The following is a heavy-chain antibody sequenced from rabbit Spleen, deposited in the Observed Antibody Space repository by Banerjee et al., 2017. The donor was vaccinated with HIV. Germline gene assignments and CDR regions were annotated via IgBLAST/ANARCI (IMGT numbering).Heavy chain of an antibody. V-gene: IGHV1S47*01. J-gene: IGHJ4*01. Sequence: QEQLKETGGGLVQPGGSLTLSCKASGIDLMSIAMSWVRQAPGKGLECIGDIDTNDGDTDYATWPKGRFTVSRENSQNTVFLQMTSLTDADTGAYFCAREGAGSRYFALWGPGTLVT. CDR1: GIDLMSIA. CDR3: AREGAGSRYFAL. D-gene: IGHD8-1*01. CDR2: IDTNDGDT.